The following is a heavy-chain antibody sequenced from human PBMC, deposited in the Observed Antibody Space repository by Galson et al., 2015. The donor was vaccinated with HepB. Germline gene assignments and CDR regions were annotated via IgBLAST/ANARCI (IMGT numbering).Heavy chain of an antibody. V-gene: IGHV1-3*01. CDR3: AKSSPSSWGKSYWYFDL. CDR2: INAGNGNT. CDR1: GYTFTSYA. Sequence: SVKVSCKASGYTFTSYAMHWVRQAPGQRLEWMGWINAGNGNTKYSQKFQGRVTITRDTSASTAYMELSSLRAEDTAVYYCAKSSPSSWGKSYWYFDLWGRGTLVTVSS. D-gene: IGHD6-13*01. J-gene: IGHJ2*01.